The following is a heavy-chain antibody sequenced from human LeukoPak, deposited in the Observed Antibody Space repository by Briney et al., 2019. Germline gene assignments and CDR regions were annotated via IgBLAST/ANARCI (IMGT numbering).Heavy chain of an antibody. D-gene: IGHD3-10*01. J-gene: IGHJ4*02. Sequence: SETLSLTCTVSGGSISSYYWSWIRQPPGKGLEWIGYIYYSGSTNYNPSLKSRVTISVDTSKNQFSLKLSSVTAADTAVYYCARDQTYSGSGIYTYFDYWGQGILVTVSS. CDR2: IYYSGST. V-gene: IGHV4-59*12. CDR1: GGSISSYY. CDR3: ARDQTYSGSGIYTYFDY.